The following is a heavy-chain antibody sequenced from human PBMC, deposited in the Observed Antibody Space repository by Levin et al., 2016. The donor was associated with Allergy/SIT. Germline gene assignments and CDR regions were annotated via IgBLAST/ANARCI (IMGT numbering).Heavy chain of an antibody. D-gene: IGHD2-2*01. CDR2: IYYIGSA. V-gene: IGHV4-61*01. J-gene: IGHJ5*02. CDR1: GGSVNSGHYY. CDR3: ARETLGYCSSTSCQTNWFDP. Sequence: SETLSLTCSVSGGSVNSGHYYWSWIRQPPGKGLEWIGDIYYIGSANYNPSLKSRVTISVDTSKNQFSLRLTSVTAADTAVYYCARETLGYCSSTSCQTNWFDPWGQGTLVTVSS.